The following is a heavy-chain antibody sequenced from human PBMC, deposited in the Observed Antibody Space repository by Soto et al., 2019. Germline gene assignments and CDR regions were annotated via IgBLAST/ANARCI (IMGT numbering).Heavy chain of an antibody. J-gene: IGHJ6*02. CDR2: INHSGST. V-gene: IGHV4-34*01. CDR1: GGSFSGYY. CDR3: ARGKGIYGMDV. D-gene: IGHD3-10*01. Sequence: SETLSLTCAVYGGSFSGYYWSWIRQPPGKGLEWIGEINHSGSTNYNPSLKSRVTISVDTSKNQFSLKLSSVTAADTAVYYCARGKGIYGMDVWGQGTTVTVSS.